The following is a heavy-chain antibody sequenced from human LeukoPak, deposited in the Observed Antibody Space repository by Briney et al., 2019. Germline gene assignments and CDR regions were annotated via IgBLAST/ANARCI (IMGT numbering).Heavy chain of an antibody. CDR2: ISYSGTS. CDR1: GGSITSANYY. J-gene: IGHJ4*02. Sequence: PSETLSLTCSVSGGSITSANYYWAWIRHPPGGGLEWIGSISYSGTSHYDPSLGRRATMSVDTSKNQFPLLLNSVTAADTAAYYCARDFLYGNYPDYFDSWGQGILVTISS. V-gene: IGHV4-39*06. D-gene: IGHD2-8*01. CDR3: ARDFLYGNYPDYFDS.